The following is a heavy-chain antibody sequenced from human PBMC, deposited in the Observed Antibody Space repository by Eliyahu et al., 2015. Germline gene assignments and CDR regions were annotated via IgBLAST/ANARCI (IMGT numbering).Heavy chain of an antibody. CDR2: ISSSGSTI. CDR3: GLRTSSYYGDYFDY. D-gene: IGHD4-17*01. Sequence: EVQLVESGGGLVQPGGSLRLSCAASGFTFSSYEMNWVRQAPGKGLEWVSYISSSGSTIYYTDSVKGRFTISRDNAKNSLYLQMNSLRAEDTAVYYCGLRTSSYYGDYFDYWGQGTLVTVSS. CDR1: GFTFSSYE. V-gene: IGHV3-48*03. J-gene: IGHJ4*02.